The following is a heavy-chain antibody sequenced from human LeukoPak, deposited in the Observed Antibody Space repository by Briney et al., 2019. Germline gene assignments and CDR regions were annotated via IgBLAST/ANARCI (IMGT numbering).Heavy chain of an antibody. Sequence: GGSLRLSCAASGFTFSNAWMGWVRQAPGKGLGWVARIKSKTDGGTTDYAAPVKGRFTISRDDSKNTLYLQMNSLKTEDTAVYYCTTDFDGSGSYYLPIDYWGQGTLVTVSS. CDR1: GFTFSNAW. V-gene: IGHV3-15*01. CDR3: TTDFDGSGSYYLPIDY. CDR2: IKSKTDGGTT. J-gene: IGHJ4*02. D-gene: IGHD3-10*01.